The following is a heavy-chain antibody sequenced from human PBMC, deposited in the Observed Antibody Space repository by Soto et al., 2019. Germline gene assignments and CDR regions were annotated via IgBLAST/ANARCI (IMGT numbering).Heavy chain of an antibody. CDR2: INAGNGNT. V-gene: IGHV1-3*01. CDR3: ARGLYDFWSGYLDAFDI. Sequence: ASVKVSCKASGYTFTSYAMHWVRQAPGQRLEWMGWINAGNGNTKYSQKFQGRVTITRDTSASTAYMELSSLRSGDTAVYYCARGLYDFWSGYLDAFDIWGQGTMVTVSS. CDR1: GYTFTSYA. D-gene: IGHD3-3*01. J-gene: IGHJ3*02.